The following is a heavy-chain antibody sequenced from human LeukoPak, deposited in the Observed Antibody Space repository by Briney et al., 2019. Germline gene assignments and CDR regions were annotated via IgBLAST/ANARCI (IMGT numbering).Heavy chain of an antibody. Sequence: PGRSLRLSCAASGFTFSSYGMHWVRQAPGKGLEWVAVISYDGSNKYHADSVKGRFTISRDNSKNTLYLQMNSLRAEDTAVYYCAKDAGSYCSSTSCYYDYWGQGTLVTVSS. V-gene: IGHV3-30*18. CDR2: ISYDGSNK. D-gene: IGHD2-2*01. CDR3: AKDAGSYCSSTSCYYDY. CDR1: GFTFSSYG. J-gene: IGHJ4*02.